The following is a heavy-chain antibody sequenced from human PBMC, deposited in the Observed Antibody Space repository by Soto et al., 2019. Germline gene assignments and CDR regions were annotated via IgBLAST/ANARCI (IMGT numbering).Heavy chain of an antibody. D-gene: IGHD3-3*01. CDR2: ISGNGGST. CDR3: AKIPITIFGVVIIPYYYYMDV. V-gene: IGHV3-23*01. CDR1: GFTFSSYA. J-gene: IGHJ6*03. Sequence: EVQLLESGGGLVQPGGSLRLSCAASGFTFSSYAMSWVRQAPGKGLEWVSAISGNGGSTYYADTVKGRFTISRDNSKNTLYLQMNSLRAEDTAVYYCAKIPITIFGVVIIPYYYYMDVWGKGTTVTVSS.